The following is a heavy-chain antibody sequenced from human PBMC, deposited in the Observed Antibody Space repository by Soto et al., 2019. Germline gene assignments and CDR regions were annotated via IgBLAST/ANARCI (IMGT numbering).Heavy chain of an antibody. CDR1: GYTFTSYD. V-gene: IGHV1-8*01. CDR2: MNPNKGNT. Sequence: ASVKVSCKASGYTFTSYDINWVRQATGQGLEWLGWMNPNKGNTGYAQKFQGRVTMTRNTSISTAYMELSSLRSEDTAVYYCARVWLGYCSGGSCYGAFDIWGKGTMVTVSS. CDR3: ARVWLGYCSGGSCYGAFDI. D-gene: IGHD2-15*01. J-gene: IGHJ3*02.